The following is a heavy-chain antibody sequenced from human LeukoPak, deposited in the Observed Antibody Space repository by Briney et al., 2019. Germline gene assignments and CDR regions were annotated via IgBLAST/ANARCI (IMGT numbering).Heavy chain of an antibody. CDR1: GYTFTSYG. Sequence: ASVKVSCKASGYTFTSYGISWVRQAPGQGLEWMGIINPSGGSTSYAQKFQGRVTMTRDMSTSTVYMELSRLRSDDTAVYYCARDDRGYSYGYADYWGQGTLVTVSS. V-gene: IGHV1-46*01. CDR3: ARDDRGYSYGYADY. J-gene: IGHJ4*02. CDR2: INPSGGST. D-gene: IGHD5-18*01.